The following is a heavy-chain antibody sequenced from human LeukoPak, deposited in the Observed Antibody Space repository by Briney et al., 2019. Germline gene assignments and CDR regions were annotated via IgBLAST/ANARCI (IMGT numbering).Heavy chain of an antibody. CDR1: GFTFDDYA. J-gene: IGHJ4*02. Sequence: QPGGSLRLSCAASGFTFDDYAMHWVRQAPGKGLEWVSGISWNSGSIGYADSVKGRFTISRDNAKNSLYLQMNSLRAEDTAVYYCARDGIAVAVDYWGQGTLVTVSS. D-gene: IGHD6-19*01. CDR2: ISWNSGSI. CDR3: ARDGIAVAVDY. V-gene: IGHV3-9*01.